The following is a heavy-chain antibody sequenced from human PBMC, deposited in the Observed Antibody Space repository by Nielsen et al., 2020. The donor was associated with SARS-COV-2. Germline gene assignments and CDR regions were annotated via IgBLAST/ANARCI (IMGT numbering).Heavy chain of an antibody. V-gene: IGHV1-3*01. Sequence: ASVKVSCKASGYTFTSYAMHWVRQAPGQRLEWMGWINAGNGNTKYSQKFQGRVTITRDTSASTAYMELSSLRSEDTAVYYCARGPPQCSGGSCFSSWGQGTLVTVSS. J-gene: IGHJ4*02. CDR3: ARGPPQCSGGSCFSS. CDR2: INAGNGNT. CDR1: GYTFTSYA. D-gene: IGHD2-15*01.